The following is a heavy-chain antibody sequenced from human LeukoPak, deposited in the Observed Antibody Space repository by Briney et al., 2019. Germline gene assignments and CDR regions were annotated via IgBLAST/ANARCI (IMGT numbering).Heavy chain of an antibody. CDR1: GFTFSSYA. CDR3: ASIPVSPRYYYYGMDV. D-gene: IGHD3-16*02. Sequence: GGSLRLSCAASGFTFSSYAMSWVRQAPGKELEWVSAISGSGGSTYYADSVKGRFTISRDNSKNTLYLQMNSLRAEDTAVYYCASIPVSPRYYYYGMDVWGQGTTVTVSS. CDR2: ISGSGGST. J-gene: IGHJ6*02. V-gene: IGHV3-23*01.